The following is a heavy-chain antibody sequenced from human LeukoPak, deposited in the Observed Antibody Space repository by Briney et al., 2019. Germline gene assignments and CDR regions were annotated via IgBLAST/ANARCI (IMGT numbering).Heavy chain of an antibody. CDR3: AKGPLRGTAAAIDY. D-gene: IGHD2-2*01. CDR1: GFTFNNYG. V-gene: IGHV3-30*18. CDR2: ISYDGRNK. J-gene: IGHJ4*02. Sequence: GGSLRLSCAASGFTFNNYGMHWVRQAPGKGLEWVAVISYDGRNKHYPDSVKGRFTISRDISTDTLWLQMNSLRTEDTAVYYCAKGPLRGTAAAIDYWGQGTLVTVSS.